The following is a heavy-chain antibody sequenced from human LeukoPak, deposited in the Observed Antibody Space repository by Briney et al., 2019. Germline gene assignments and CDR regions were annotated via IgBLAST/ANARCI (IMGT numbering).Heavy chain of an antibody. CDR3: ATAPAAADSF. D-gene: IGHD6-13*01. V-gene: IGHV3-7*01. CDR2: IERDGSKK. CDR1: GFTFSSFW. Sequence: TGGSLRLSCAASGFTFSSFWLTWVRQAPGKGLEWVANIERDGSKKTYVDSVKGRFTISRDNAKNSLYLQMSNLRAEDTAVYYCATAPAAADSFWGQGTLVAVSS. J-gene: IGHJ4*02.